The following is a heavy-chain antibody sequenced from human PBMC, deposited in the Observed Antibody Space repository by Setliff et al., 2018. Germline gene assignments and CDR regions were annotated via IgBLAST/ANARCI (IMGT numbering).Heavy chain of an antibody. CDR3: ARAPPPWLQSLGGDY. CDR2: IYHGGNI. Sequence: SETLSLTCAVSDYSISSGYYWGWIRQAPGKGLEFIGSIYHGGNIVYNPSLESRVTISADTSKNQFSLTLTSVTAADTAVYYCARAPPPWLQSLGGDYWGQGTLVTVSS. V-gene: IGHV4-38-2*01. CDR1: DYSISSGYY. D-gene: IGHD5-12*01. J-gene: IGHJ4*02.